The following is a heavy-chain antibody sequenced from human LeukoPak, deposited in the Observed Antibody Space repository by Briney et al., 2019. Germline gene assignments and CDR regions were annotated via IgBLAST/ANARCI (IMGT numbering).Heavy chain of an antibody. CDR2: IYYSGST. CDR1: GGSISSYY. D-gene: IGHD3-22*01. Sequence: SETLSLTCTVSGGSISSYYWSWIRQPPGKGLEWIGYIYYSGSTNYNPSLKSRVTISVDTSKNQFSLKLSSVTAADTAVYYCARESGDSSGYYYDYYYYYMDDWAKGTTVTVSS. J-gene: IGHJ6*03. CDR3: ARESGDSSGYYYDYYYYYMDD. V-gene: IGHV4-59*01.